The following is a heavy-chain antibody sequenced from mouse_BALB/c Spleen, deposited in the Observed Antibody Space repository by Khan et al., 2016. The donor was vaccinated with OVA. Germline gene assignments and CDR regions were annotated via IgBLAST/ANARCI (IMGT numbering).Heavy chain of an antibody. J-gene: IGHJ3*01. Sequence: EVELVESGGGLVKPGGSLKLSCAASGFAFNTYDMSWVRQTPEKRLEWVATISSGGSTYYPDSVKGRCTISRDNVRNILYLQMSSLRSEDTAMYYCARDYWFTYWGQGTLVTVSA. V-gene: IGHV5-6-5*01. CDR1: GFAFNTYD. CDR2: ISSGGST. CDR3: ARDYWFTY.